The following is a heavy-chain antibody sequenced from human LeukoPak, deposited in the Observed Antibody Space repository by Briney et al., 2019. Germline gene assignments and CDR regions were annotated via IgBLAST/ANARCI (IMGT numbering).Heavy chain of an antibody. Sequence: ASVKVSCKASGYTFTSYGISWVRQAPGQGLEWMGWINPNSGVTNYAQKFQGRVTMTRDTPISTAYMELSRLDSDDTAVYYCARIVVVVAPNWFDPWGQGTLVTVSS. CDR3: ARIVVVVAPNWFDP. CDR1: GYTFTSYG. J-gene: IGHJ5*02. V-gene: IGHV1-2*02. CDR2: INPNSGVT. D-gene: IGHD2-15*01.